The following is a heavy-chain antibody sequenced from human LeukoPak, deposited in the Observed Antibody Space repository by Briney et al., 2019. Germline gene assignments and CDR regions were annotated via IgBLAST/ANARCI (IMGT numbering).Heavy chain of an antibody. Sequence: GGSLRLSCAASGFTFGDYYMSWIRQAPGKGPEWVSYISSSGSTIYYADSVKGRFTISRDNAKNSLYLQMNSLRAEDTAVYYCARSTVTTLVDYWGQGTLVTVSS. J-gene: IGHJ4*02. D-gene: IGHD4-17*01. CDR3: ARSTVTTLVDY. V-gene: IGHV3-11*04. CDR2: ISSSGSTI. CDR1: GFTFGDYY.